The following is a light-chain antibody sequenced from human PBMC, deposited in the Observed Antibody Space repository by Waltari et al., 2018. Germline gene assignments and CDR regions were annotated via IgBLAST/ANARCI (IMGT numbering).Light chain of an antibody. CDR1: QSISSY. V-gene: IGKV1-39*01. CDR3: QQSYSTPDT. Sequence: DIQMTKSTYSLSASVGDRVTITCRASQSISSYLNWYQQKPGKAPKLLIYAASSLQSGVPSRFSGSGSGTDFTLTISSLQPEDFATYYCQQSYSTPDTFGQGTKLEIK. CDR2: AAS. J-gene: IGKJ2*01.